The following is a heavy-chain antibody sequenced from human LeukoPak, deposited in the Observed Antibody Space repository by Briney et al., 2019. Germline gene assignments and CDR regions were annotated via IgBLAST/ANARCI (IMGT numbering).Heavy chain of an antibody. J-gene: IGHJ4*02. CDR1: GYTFTGYY. CDR3: ATQRGSYLWGSDFDY. CDR2: INANSGDT. D-gene: IGHD3-16*01. V-gene: IGHV1-2*02. Sequence: ASVKVSCKASGYTFTGYYMHWVRQAPGQGLEWMGWINANSGDTKYAQKFQGRVTMTRDTSISTAYMELSRLRSDDTAVYYCATQRGSYLWGSDFDYWGQGTLVTVS.